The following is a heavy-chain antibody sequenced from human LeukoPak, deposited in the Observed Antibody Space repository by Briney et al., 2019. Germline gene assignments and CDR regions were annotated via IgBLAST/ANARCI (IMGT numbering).Heavy chain of an antibody. CDR1: GFTVSNNY. V-gene: IGHV3-53*01. Sequence: PGGSLRLSCAASGFTVSNNYMSWVRQAPGKGLEWVSVIYSGGATYYADSVKGRFTISSDNSKNTLYLQMNSLRVEDTAVYYCARTGNPASGDHWGQGTLVTVSS. CDR3: ARTGNPASGDH. D-gene: IGHD1-1*01. CDR2: IYSGGAT. J-gene: IGHJ4*02.